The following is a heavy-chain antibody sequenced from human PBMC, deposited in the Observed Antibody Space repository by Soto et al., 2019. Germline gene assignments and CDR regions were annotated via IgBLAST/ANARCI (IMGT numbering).Heavy chain of an antibody. Sequence: GGSLRLSCAASGFSSSSYGMHWVRQAPGKGLEWVAGIWYDGSNKYYGDSAKGRFTISRDNSMNTLYLEMNSLRAEDTAVYYCARVSGAGYYDRTCYFDYWGQGTLVTVSS. CDR1: GFSSSSYG. J-gene: IGHJ4*02. D-gene: IGHD3-22*01. CDR2: IWYDGSNK. CDR3: ARVSGAGYYDRTCYFDY. V-gene: IGHV3-33*01.